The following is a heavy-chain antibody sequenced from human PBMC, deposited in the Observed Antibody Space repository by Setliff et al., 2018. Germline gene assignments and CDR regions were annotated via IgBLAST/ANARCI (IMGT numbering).Heavy chain of an antibody. CDR2: IYTSGST. CDR1: GASIMNYY. V-gene: IGHV4-4*07. CDR3: ARSFSRREKFLLDY. Sequence: SETLSLTCTISGASIMNYYWSWIRQPAGKGLEWIGRIYTSGSTNYNPSLKSRVTISMDTSKNQFSLKVSSVTAADTAVYYCARSFSRREKFLLDYWGQGALVTVSS. J-gene: IGHJ4*02.